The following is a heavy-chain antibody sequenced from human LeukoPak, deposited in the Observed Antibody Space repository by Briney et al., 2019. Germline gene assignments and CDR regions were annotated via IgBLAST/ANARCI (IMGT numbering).Heavy chain of an antibody. CDR1: GYTFTGYY. V-gene: IGHV1-2*02. CDR3: ATGWAYYDSSGPLRD. J-gene: IGHJ4*02. D-gene: IGHD3-22*01. CDR2: INPNSGGT. Sequence: GASVKVSCKASGYTFTGYYMHWVRQAPGQGLEWMGWINPNSGGTNYAQKFQGRVTMTRDTSISTAYMELSRLRSDDTAVYYCATGWAYYDSSGPLRDWGQGTLVTVSS.